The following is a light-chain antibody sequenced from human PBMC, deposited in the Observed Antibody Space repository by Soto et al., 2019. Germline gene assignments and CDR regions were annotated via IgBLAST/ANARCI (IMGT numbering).Light chain of an antibody. CDR3: QQVNSYPIN. J-gene: IGKJ5*01. CDR2: IAS. Sequence: DIQMTQSPATLSASVVDRVTITCRASQGIRSYLAWYQQKPGRAPKLLMYIASTLQTGVPSRFSGSQSGTEFTLTISSLQPEDFATYYCQQVNSYPINFGQGTRLEIK. V-gene: IGKV1-9*01. CDR1: QGIRSY.